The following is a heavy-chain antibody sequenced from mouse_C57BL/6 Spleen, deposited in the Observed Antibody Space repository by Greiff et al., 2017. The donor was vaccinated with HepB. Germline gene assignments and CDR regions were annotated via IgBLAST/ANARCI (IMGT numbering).Heavy chain of an antibody. D-gene: IGHD4-1*01. CDR3: ARKWEGSYYFDY. V-gene: IGHV1-55*01. CDR1: GYTFTSYW. CDR2: IYPGSGST. Sequence: VQLQQPGAELVKPGASVKMSCKASGYTFTSYWITWVKQRPGQGLEWIGDIYPGSGSTNYNEKFKSKATLTVDTSSSTAYMQLSSLTSEDSAVYYCARKWEGSYYFDYWGQGTTLTVSS. J-gene: IGHJ2*01.